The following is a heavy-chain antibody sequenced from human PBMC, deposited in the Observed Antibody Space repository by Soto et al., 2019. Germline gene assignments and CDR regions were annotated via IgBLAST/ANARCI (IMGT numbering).Heavy chain of an antibody. CDR1: GYTFTSYD. D-gene: IGHD5-18*01. Sequence: ASVKVSCKASGYTFTSYDINWVRQATGQGLEWMGWMKPNSGNTGYAQKNQGRVTITRDMSTSTAYMELSSLRSEDTTVYYCAADRPEPVDTAMVPSSTDYYGMDVWGQGTTVTVS. CDR3: AADRPEPVDTAMVPSSTDYYGMDV. J-gene: IGHJ6*02. V-gene: IGHV1-8*01. CDR2: MKPNSGNT.